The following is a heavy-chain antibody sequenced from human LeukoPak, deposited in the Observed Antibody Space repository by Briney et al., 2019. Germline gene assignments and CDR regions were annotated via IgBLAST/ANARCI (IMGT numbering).Heavy chain of an antibody. V-gene: IGHV1-2*02. D-gene: IGHD6-19*01. J-gene: IGHJ3*02. CDR2: INPNTGGT. Sequence: GASVKVSCKASGYTFTVYYMHWVRQAPGQGLEWMGWINPNTGGTNYAQKFQGRVTMTRDTSISTAYMELSRLRSDDTAVYYCARVPIAVADSMDAFDIWGQGTMVTVSS. CDR3: ARVPIAVADSMDAFDI. CDR1: GYTFTVYY.